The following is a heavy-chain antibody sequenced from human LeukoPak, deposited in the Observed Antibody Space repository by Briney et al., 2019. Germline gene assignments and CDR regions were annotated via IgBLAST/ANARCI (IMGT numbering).Heavy chain of an antibody. CDR2: INYSGST. D-gene: IGHD3-22*01. CDR1: GGSISSSSYY. J-gene: IGHJ4*02. V-gene: IGHV4-39*07. Sequence: SQTLSLTCTVSGGSISSSSYYWGWIRQPPGKGLEWIRSINYSGSTYYNPSLKSRVTISVDTSKNQFSLKLSSVTAADTAVYYCARDTDSSGYYSGQDYWGQGTLVTVSS. CDR3: ARDTDSSGYYSGQDY.